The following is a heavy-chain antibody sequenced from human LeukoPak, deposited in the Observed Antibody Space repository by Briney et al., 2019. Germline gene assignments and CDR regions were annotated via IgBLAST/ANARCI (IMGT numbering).Heavy chain of an antibody. Sequence: GGSLRLSCAASGFTFSSYAMHWVRQAPGKGLEWVAVIPYDGSNKYYADSVKGRFTISRDNSKNTLYLQMNSLRAEDTAVYYCARDKGPFRAVAGQFDYWGQGTLVTVSS. CDR2: IPYDGSNK. J-gene: IGHJ4*02. CDR3: ARDKGPFRAVAGQFDY. V-gene: IGHV3-30*04. D-gene: IGHD6-19*01. CDR1: GFTFSSYA.